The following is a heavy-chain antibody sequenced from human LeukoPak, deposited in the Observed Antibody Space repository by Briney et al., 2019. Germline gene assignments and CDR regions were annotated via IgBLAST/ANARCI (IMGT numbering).Heavy chain of an antibody. V-gene: IGHV4-4*07. CDR2: IYSGGNS. J-gene: IGHJ4*02. Sequence: PSETLALTCTVAGGSVSGDCWSWIRQPAGKRPEWIGRIYSGGNSDSNPSFKSRVSLSVDTSKNQVSMRLRSVTAADTAVYYCARETYVSGWHADYWGQGTLVTVSS. CDR3: ARETYVSGWHADY. CDR1: GGSVSGDC. D-gene: IGHD6-19*01.